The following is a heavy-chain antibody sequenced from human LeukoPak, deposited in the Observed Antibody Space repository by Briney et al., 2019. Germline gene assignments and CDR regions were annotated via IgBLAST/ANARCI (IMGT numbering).Heavy chain of an antibody. Sequence: ASVKVSCKASGYTFTGYYMHWMRQAPGQGLEWMGWINPNSGGTNYAQKFQGRVTMTRDTSISTAYMELSRLRSDDTAVYYCARDLSTYYYGSGSYSLYYFDYWGQGTLVTVSS. CDR1: GYTFTGYY. CDR2: INPNSGGT. J-gene: IGHJ4*02. D-gene: IGHD3-10*01. V-gene: IGHV1-2*02. CDR3: ARDLSTYYYGSGSYSLYYFDY.